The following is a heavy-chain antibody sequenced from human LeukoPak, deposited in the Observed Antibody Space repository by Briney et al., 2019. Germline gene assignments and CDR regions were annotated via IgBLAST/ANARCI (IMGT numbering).Heavy chain of an antibody. D-gene: IGHD3-10*01. Sequence: GGSLRLSCAASGFTISRSSMHWVRQAPGKGLEFVSAISSSGGNTYYANSVKGRFTISRDNSKNTLYLQMNSLRAEDTAVYYCAKDRDYYGSGSYSQKPLLFDYWGQGTLVTVSS. V-gene: IGHV3-64*01. CDR1: GFTISRSS. J-gene: IGHJ4*02. CDR3: AKDRDYYGSGSYSQKPLLFDY. CDR2: ISSSGGNT.